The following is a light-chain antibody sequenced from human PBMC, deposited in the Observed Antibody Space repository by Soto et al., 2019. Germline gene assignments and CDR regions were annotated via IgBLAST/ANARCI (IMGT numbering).Light chain of an antibody. CDR2: GVS. CDR3: SSYTTSSTHDV. V-gene: IGLV2-14*01. J-gene: IGLJ1*01. CDR1: STDVGDYNY. Sequence: QSALTQPASVSGSPGQSITISCTGTSTDVGDYNYVSWYQQYPGKAPKLIIYGVSNRPSGVSNRFSGSKSGNTASLTISGLQAEDEADYYCSSYTTSSTHDVFGAGTKLTVL.